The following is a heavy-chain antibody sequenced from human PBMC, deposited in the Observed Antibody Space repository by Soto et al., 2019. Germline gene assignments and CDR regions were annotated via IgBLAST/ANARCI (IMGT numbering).Heavy chain of an antibody. J-gene: IGHJ6*02. CDR3: ARDLPPMDV. CDR1: GYTFSSYG. V-gene: IGHV1-18*01. Sequence: QVQLLQSGAEVKKLGASVKVSCKASGYTFSSYGISRVRQAPGQVLEWLGWIRAYNGNRNYAQKLQGRVTMTTETSTSTAYMELRSLRSDDTAVYYCARDLPPMDVWGQGTTVTVSS. CDR2: IRAYNGNR.